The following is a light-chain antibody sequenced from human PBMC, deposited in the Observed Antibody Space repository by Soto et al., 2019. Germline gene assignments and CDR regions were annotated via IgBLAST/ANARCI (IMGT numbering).Light chain of an antibody. Sequence: QSALTQPAAVSGSTGQSITISCTGTSSDFGYYNLVSWYQQHPGKAPKPIIYEVNKRPSGFSNRFSGSKSGNTASLTISGLQAEDEADYYCCSYAGSTTHYVFGTGTKVTVL. J-gene: IGLJ1*01. CDR1: SSDFGYYNL. CDR2: EVN. V-gene: IGLV2-23*02. CDR3: CSYAGSTTHYV.